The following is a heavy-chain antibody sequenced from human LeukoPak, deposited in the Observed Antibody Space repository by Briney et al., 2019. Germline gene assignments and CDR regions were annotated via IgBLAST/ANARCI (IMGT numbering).Heavy chain of an antibody. CDR2: IYSGGST. CDR3: ARGLIAGYCSGGSCQYYYYYGMDV. CDR1: GFTVSSNY. Sequence: GGSLRLSCAASGFTVSSNYMSWVRQAPGKGLEWVSVIYSGGSTYFADSVMGRFTISRDNSKNTLYLQMNSLRAEDTAVYYCARGLIAGYCSGGSCQYYYYYGMDVWGQGTTVTVSS. J-gene: IGHJ6*02. V-gene: IGHV3-66*02. D-gene: IGHD2-15*01.